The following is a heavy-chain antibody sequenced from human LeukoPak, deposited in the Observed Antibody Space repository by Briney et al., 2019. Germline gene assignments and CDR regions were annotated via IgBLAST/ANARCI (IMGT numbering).Heavy chain of an antibody. CDR1: GFIFSNYA. D-gene: IGHD6-6*01. Sequence: GGSLRLSCAASGFIFSNYAMQWVRQAPGMGLEWVAFYYADSVKGRFTISRDNSKNTLYLQMNSLRAADTAVYYCARDKGTSYLSSFDYWGQGTLVTVSS. V-gene: IGHV3-30*19. CDR3: ARDKGTSYLSSFDY. J-gene: IGHJ4*02.